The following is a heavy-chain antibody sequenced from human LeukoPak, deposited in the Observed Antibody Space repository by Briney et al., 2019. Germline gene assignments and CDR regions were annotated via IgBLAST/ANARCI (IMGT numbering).Heavy chain of an antibody. Sequence: SETPSLTCTVSGGSISSYYWSWIRQPPGKGLEWIGYIYYSGSTNYNPSLKSRVTISVDTSKNQFSLKLSSVTAADTAVYYCASRYCSSTSCYGSGFDPWGQGTLVTVSS. CDR3: ASRYCSSTSCYGSGFDP. CDR1: GGSISSYY. V-gene: IGHV4-59*08. D-gene: IGHD2-2*01. CDR2: IYYSGST. J-gene: IGHJ5*02.